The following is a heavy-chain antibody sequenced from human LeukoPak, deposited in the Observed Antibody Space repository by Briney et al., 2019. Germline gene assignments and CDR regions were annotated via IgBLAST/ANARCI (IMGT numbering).Heavy chain of an antibody. D-gene: IGHD5-24*01. V-gene: IGHV3-23*01. CDR1: GFTLSSHA. CDR2: ISGSGDST. CDR3: VKDLKGVPTFRIYWYFDL. Sequence: GGSLRLSCAASGFTLSSHAMGWVRQAPGKGLEWVSVISGSGDSTYYADSVKGRFTISKDNSKNTLYVQMNSLRPADTAVYYCVKDLKGVPTFRIYWYFDLWGRGTLVTVSS. J-gene: IGHJ2*01.